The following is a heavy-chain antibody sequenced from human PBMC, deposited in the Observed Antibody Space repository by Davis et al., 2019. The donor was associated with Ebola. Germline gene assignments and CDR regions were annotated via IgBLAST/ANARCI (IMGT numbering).Heavy chain of an antibody. CDR3: ARRTVTTDYYGMDV. J-gene: IGHJ6*02. Sequence: MPSETLSLTCTVSGGSISSSSYYWGWIRQPPGKGLEWIGSIYYSGSTYYNPSLKSRVTISVDTSKNQFSLKLSSVTAADTAVYYCARRTVTTDYYGMDVWGQGTTVTVSS. CDR2: IYYSGST. V-gene: IGHV4-39*01. CDR1: GGSISSSSYY. D-gene: IGHD4-17*01.